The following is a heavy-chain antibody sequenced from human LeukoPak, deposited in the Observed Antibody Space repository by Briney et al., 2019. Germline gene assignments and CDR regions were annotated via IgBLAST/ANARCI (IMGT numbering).Heavy chain of an antibody. CDR1: GYTFTSNG. Sequence: ASVKVSCKASGYTFTSNGIMWVRQAPGQGLEWMGWISVYNGNTKYAQKLQGRVTMTADTSTSTAYMELRSLKFDDTAVYYCARKVSWSGCADYWGQGTLVSVSS. V-gene: IGHV1-18*01. J-gene: IGHJ4*02. D-gene: IGHD3-3*01. CDR2: ISVYNGNT. CDR3: ARKVSWSGCADY.